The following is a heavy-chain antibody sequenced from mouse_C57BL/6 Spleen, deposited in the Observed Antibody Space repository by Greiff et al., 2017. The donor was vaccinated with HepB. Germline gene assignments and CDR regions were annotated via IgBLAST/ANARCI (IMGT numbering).Heavy chain of an antibody. CDR2: ISSGSSTI. Sequence: EVMLVESGGGLVKPGGSLKLSCAASGFTFSDYGMHWVRQAPEKGLEWVAYISSGSSTIYYADTVKGRFTISRDNAKNTLFLQMTSLRSEDTAMYYCARDYSTSDYYAMDYWGQGTSVTVSS. CDR3: ARDYSTSDYYAMDY. J-gene: IGHJ4*01. D-gene: IGHD2-5*01. V-gene: IGHV5-17*01. CDR1: GFTFSDYG.